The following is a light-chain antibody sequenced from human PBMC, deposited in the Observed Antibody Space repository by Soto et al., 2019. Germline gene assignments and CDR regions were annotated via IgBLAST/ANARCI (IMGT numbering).Light chain of an antibody. CDR1: QSVSSIY. Sequence: EIVLTQSPGTLSLSPGGRATLSCRASQSVSSIYLAWYQQKPGQAPRLLIYDASSRATGIPDRFSGSGSGTDFTLTISGLEPEDFAVYYCQQYGTTPLTFGGGTMVEIK. CDR2: DAS. CDR3: QQYGTTPLT. J-gene: IGKJ4*01. V-gene: IGKV3-20*01.